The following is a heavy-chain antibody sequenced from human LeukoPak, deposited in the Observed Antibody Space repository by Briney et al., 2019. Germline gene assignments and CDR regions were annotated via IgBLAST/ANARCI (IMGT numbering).Heavy chain of an antibody. CDR1: GFTFSSYG. CDR3: AKDRPLAPYSSGWYGGYYFDY. Sequence: GGPLRLSCAASGFTFSSYGMHWVRQAPGKGLEWVAFIRYDGSNKYYADSVKGRFTISRDNSKNTLYLQMNSLRAEDTAVYYCAKDRPLAPYSSGWYGGYYFDYWGQGTLVTVSS. V-gene: IGHV3-30*02. J-gene: IGHJ4*02. D-gene: IGHD6-19*01. CDR2: IRYDGSNK.